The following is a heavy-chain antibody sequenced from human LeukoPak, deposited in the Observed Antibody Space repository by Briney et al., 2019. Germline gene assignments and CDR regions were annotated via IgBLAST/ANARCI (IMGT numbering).Heavy chain of an antibody. CDR2: IYHSGST. CDR1: GGSMSSGSYS. V-gene: IGHV4-30-2*01. J-gene: IGHJ4*02. D-gene: IGHD5-24*01. Sequence: SETLSLTCTVSGGSMSSGSYSWSWIRQPPGKGLEWIGYIYHSGSTYYNPSLRSRVTISVDTSKNQFSLKLSSVTAADTAVYYCASDLRDGYNAADYWGQGTLVTVSS. CDR3: ASDLRDGYNAADY.